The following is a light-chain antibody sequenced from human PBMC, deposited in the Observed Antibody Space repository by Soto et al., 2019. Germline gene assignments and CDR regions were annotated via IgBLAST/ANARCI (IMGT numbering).Light chain of an antibody. Sequence: EIVITQSPDTLCVSLGEIATLSCRASQSISSKLAWYQQKPGQAPRLLIYGASTRATGIPATLSGSGSGTEFTLIISSLQPEDFAVYYCQQRRNWLTFGGGTKVDIK. CDR2: GAS. CDR3: QQRRNWLT. J-gene: IGKJ4*01. CDR1: QSISSK. V-gene: IGKV3-15*01.